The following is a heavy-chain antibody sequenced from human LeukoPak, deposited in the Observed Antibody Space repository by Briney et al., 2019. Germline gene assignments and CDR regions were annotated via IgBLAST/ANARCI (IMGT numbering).Heavy chain of an antibody. J-gene: IGHJ6*02. CDR3: ARVSVVYGMDV. V-gene: IGHV4-59*01. Sequence: SETLSLTCSVSGGSISSDYWAWIRQPPGKGLEWIGYMYYTGSTNYNPSLKSRVTISLATSKNQFSLKLSSVAAADTAVYYCARVSVVYGMDVWGRGTTVTVSS. CDR1: GGSISSDY. CDR2: MYYTGST.